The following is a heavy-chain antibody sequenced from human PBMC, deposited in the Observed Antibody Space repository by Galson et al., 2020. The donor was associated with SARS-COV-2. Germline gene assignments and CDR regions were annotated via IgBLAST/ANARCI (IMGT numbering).Heavy chain of an antibody. CDR1: GGSINGRY. Sequence: ETSETLSLTCTVSGGSINGRYWSWIRQPPGKGLEWIGYIYYTGSANYNPSLKSRVIMSVDTSKNQFSLNLSSVTAADTAVYYCVRLHNYYYEEFDCWGQGTLVTVSS. J-gene: IGHJ4*02. V-gene: IGHV4-59*08. CDR3: VRLHNYYYEEFDC. CDR2: IYYTGSA. D-gene: IGHD3-3*01.